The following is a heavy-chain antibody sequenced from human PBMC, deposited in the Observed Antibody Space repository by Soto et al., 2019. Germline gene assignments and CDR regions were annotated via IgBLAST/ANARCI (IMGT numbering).Heavy chain of an antibody. Sequence: VVSRRLSCVASGVSFRTYTMSRVRRTPGKGLEWVSVISGTMGSVRDPYYADSVQGRFTISRDDFKSTLYLQMSSLRAEDTAIYYCAKAGRTSSTCYVPDSWGRGTRVTLSS. CDR2: ISGTMGSVRDP. CDR1: GVSFRTYT. D-gene: IGHD3-16*01. J-gene: IGHJ5*01. V-gene: IGHV3-23*01. CDR3: AKAGRTSSTCYVPDS.